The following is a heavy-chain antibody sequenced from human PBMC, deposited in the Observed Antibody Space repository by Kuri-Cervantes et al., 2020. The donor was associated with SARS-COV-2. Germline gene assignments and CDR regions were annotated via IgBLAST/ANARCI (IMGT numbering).Heavy chain of an antibody. CDR3: ARDLRLGKSLDY. D-gene: IGHD7-27*01. V-gene: IGHV3-30*04. J-gene: IGHJ4*02. CDR1: GFTFSSYA. Sequence: GESLKISCVASGFTFSSYAIHCVRQAPGKGLEWVAVISDDGKKKYYADSVKGRFTISRDNSKNTVYLQMNSLRSEDTAVYYCARDLRLGKSLDYWGQGTLVTVSS. CDR2: ISDDGKKK.